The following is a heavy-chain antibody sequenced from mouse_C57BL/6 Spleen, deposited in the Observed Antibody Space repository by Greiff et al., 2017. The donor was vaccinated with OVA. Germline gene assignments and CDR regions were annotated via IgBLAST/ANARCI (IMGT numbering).Heavy chain of an antibody. Sequence: EVQLVESGPGLVKPSQSLSLTCSVTGYSITSGYYWNWIRQFPGNKLEWMGYISYDGSNNYNPSLKNRISITRNTSKNQFFLKLNSVTTEDTATYYCARRGLYDGYYFDYWGQGTTLTVSS. CDR3: ARRGLYDGYYFDY. J-gene: IGHJ2*01. CDR2: ISYDGSN. V-gene: IGHV3-6*01. D-gene: IGHD2-3*01. CDR1: GYSITSGYY.